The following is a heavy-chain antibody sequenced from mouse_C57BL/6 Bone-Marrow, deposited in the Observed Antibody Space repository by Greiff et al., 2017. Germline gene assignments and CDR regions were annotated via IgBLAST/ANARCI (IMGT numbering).Heavy chain of an antibody. Sequence: VQLQQSGAELVRPGASVKLSCTASGFNIKDDYMHWVKQRPEQGLEWIGWIDPENGDTEYASKFQGKATITADTSSNTAYLQLSSLTSEDTAVYYCTTYRTGTEAWVAYWGQGTLVTVSA. J-gene: IGHJ3*01. D-gene: IGHD4-1*01. CDR3: TTYRTGTEAWVAY. CDR1: GFNIKDDY. V-gene: IGHV14-4*01. CDR2: IDPENGDT.